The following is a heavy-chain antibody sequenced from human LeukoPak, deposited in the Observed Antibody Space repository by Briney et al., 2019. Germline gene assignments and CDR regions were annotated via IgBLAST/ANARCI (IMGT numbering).Heavy chain of an antibody. D-gene: IGHD2-2*01. Sequence: SVKVSCKASGGTFSSYAISWVRQAPGQGLEWMGGIIPIFGTANYAQKFRGRVTITADESTSTAYMELSSLRSEDTAVYYCARPTRIRYCSSASCLLRPYYYGMDVWGQGTTVTVSS. J-gene: IGHJ6*02. CDR3: ARPTRIRYCSSASCLLRPYYYGMDV. CDR2: IIPIFGTA. V-gene: IGHV1-69*01. CDR1: GGTFSSYA.